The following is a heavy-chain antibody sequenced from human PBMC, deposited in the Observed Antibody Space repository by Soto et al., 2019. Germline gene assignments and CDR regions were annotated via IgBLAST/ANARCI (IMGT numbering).Heavy chain of an antibody. V-gene: IGHV4-30-2*01. J-gene: IGHJ4*02. CDR3: ARGGEVVVAPFDY. D-gene: IGHD2-15*01. CDR2: IYHSGST. Sequence: SETLSLTCTVSGGSITTSSHYWGWIRQPPGKGLEWIGYIYHSGSTYYNPSLKSRVTISVDRSKNQFSLKLSSVTAADTAVYYCARGGEVVVAPFDYWGQGTLVTVSS. CDR1: GGSITTSSHY.